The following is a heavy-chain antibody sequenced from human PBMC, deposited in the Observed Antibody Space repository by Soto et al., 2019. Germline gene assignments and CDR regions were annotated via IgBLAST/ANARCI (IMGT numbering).Heavy chain of an antibody. CDR1: GGSISIYY. CDR2: IYYSGST. D-gene: IGHD6-13*01. Sequence: SETLSLTCTVSGGSISIYYWSWIRQPPGKGLDWIGYIYYSGSTNSNPSLKSRLTISVDTSKNQFSLKLSSVTAADTAMYYCARAFSSSWYFDYWGQGTLVTVSS. J-gene: IGHJ4*02. CDR3: ARAFSSSWYFDY. V-gene: IGHV4-59*01.